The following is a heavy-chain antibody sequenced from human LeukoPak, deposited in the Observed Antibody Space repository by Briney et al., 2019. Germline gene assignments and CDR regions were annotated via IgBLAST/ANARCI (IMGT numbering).Heavy chain of an antibody. Sequence: GGSLRLSCAASRFSFSSSEMNWVRQAPGKGPEWVSHISSGGNTEYYADSVRGRFTMSRDNAKNLLYLQMNSLRDEDTAVYYCARDTVNGPFVISLDLWGQGALVTVSS. V-gene: IGHV3-48*03. CDR3: ARDTVNGPFVISLDL. D-gene: IGHD2-8*01. CDR2: ISSGGNTE. J-gene: IGHJ5*02. CDR1: RFSFSSSE.